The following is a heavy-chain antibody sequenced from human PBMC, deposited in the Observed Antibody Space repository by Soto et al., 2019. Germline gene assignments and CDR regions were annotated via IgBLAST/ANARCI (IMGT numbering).Heavy chain of an antibody. CDR1: GGSFSGFF. CDR2: VNHGGST. D-gene: IGHD6-13*01. V-gene: IGHV4-34*01. CDR3: ARAAVAAGGTFDK. Sequence: SSETLSLTCAVSGGSFSGFFWGWIRQPPGKGLEWIGEVNHGGSTNYNPSLKSRVTISSDTSKNHFSLTLRSVTAADTAVYYCARAAVAAGGTFDKWGQGALVTVSS. J-gene: IGHJ4*02.